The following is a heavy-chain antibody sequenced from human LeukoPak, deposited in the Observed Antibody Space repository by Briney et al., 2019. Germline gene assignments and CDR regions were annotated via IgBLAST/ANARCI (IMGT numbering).Heavy chain of an antibody. J-gene: IGHJ4*02. D-gene: IGHD4/OR15-4a*01. Sequence: PGGSLRLSCAASGFTVSSDSMSWVRQAPGKGLEWDSFIYSGGSTHYSDSVKGRFTISRDNSKNTLYLQMNSLRAEDTAVYYCARRAGAYSHPYDYWGQGTLVTVSS. CDR1: GFTVSSDS. CDR2: IYSGGST. CDR3: ARRAGAYSHPYDY. V-gene: IGHV3-53*01.